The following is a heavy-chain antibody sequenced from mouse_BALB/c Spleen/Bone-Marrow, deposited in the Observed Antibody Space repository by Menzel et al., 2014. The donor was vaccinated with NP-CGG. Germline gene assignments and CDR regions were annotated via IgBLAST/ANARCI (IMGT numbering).Heavy chain of an antibody. V-gene: IGHV1-5*01. J-gene: IGHJ2*01. CDR3: ARNYGNTYY. CDR2: IYPGNSDT. Sequence: VHVKQSGTVLARPGASVKTSCKASGYSFTSYWMHWVKQKPGQGLEWIGAIYPGNSDTSYNQKFKGKAKLTAATSASTAYMELSSLTSEDTAVYYCARNYGNTYYWGQGTTLTVSS. D-gene: IGHD2-1*01. CDR1: GYSFTSYW.